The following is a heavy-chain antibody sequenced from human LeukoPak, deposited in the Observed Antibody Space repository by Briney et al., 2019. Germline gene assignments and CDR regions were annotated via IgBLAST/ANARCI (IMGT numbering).Heavy chain of an antibody. Sequence: GESLRLSCAASGFSFSSYAMYWVRQAPGKGPEWVSSIDACGGATYYADSVKGRFTISRHNSKNTFYLQMNSLRAEDTAVYFCAKGSGSGWYGWFAPWGQGTLVTVSS. CDR3: AKGSGSGWYGWFAP. CDR1: GFSFSSYA. CDR2: IDACGGAT. J-gene: IGHJ5*02. D-gene: IGHD6-19*01. V-gene: IGHV3-23*01.